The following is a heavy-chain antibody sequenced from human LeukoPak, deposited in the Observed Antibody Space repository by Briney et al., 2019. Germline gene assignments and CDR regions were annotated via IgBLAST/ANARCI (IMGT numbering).Heavy chain of an antibody. CDR1: GFTFSSYS. CDR3: AKDATYTPAYYGSGSYYRGYFDY. CDR2: ISGSSSYI. Sequence: PGGSLRLSCAASGFTFSSYSMNWVRQAPGKGLEWVSSISGSSSYIYYADSVKGRFTISRDNYKNTLYLQMNSLRAEDTAVYYSAKDATYTPAYYGSGSYYRGYFDYWGQGTLVTVSS. J-gene: IGHJ4*02. D-gene: IGHD3-10*01. V-gene: IGHV3-21*01.